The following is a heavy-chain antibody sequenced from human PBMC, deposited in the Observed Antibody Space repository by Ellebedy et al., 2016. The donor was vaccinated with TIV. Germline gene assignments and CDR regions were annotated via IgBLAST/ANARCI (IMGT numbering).Heavy chain of an antibody. J-gene: IGHJ1*01. V-gene: IGHV1-46*01. CDR3: ARGSGSSGWVIDEYFQH. CDR1: GYTFTSYY. Sequence: AASVKVSCKASGYTFTSYYMHWVRQAPGQGLEWMGIINPSGGSTSYAQKFQGRVTMTRDTSTSTVYMELSSLRSEDTAVYYCARGSGSSGWVIDEYFQHWGQGTLVTVSS. D-gene: IGHD6-19*01. CDR2: INPSGGST.